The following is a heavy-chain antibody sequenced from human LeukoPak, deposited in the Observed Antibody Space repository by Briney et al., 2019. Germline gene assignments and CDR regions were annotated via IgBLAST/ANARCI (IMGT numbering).Heavy chain of an antibody. CDR3: ARGVVDSSSSGNWFDP. D-gene: IGHD6-13*01. CDR2: ISYDGSNK. J-gene: IGHJ5*02. CDR1: GFNFDNFA. V-gene: IGHV3-30-3*01. Sequence: GKSLTLSCVVSGFNFDNFAMHWVRQAPGKGLEWVAVISYDGSNKYYADSVKGGFTISRDNSKNTLYLQMNRLRAEDTAVYYCARGVVDSSSSGNWFDPWGQGTLVTVSS.